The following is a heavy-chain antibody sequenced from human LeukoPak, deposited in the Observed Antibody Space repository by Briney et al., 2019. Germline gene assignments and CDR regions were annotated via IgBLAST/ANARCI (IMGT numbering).Heavy chain of an antibody. CDR2: IIPILGIA. CDR1: GGTFSSYA. Sequence: GASVKVSCKASGGTFSSYAINWVRQAPGQGLEWMGRIIPILGIANYAQKFQGRVTITADKSTSTAYMELGSLRSEDTAVYYCARDSPGDSSGWYWGGYYFDYWGQGTLVTVSS. D-gene: IGHD6-19*01. V-gene: IGHV1-69*04. J-gene: IGHJ4*02. CDR3: ARDSPGDSSGWYWGGYYFDY.